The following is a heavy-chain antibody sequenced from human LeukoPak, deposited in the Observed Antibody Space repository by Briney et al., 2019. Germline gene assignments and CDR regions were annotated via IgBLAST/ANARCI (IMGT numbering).Heavy chain of an antibody. CDR3: AIHIVVVPAAKKKNWFDP. Sequence: SETLSLTSAVYGGSFSGYYWSWIRQPPGKGLEWIGKINHSGSTNYNPSLKSRVTISVDTSKNQFSLKLSSVTAADTAVYYCAIHIVVVPAAKKKNWFDPWGQGTLVTVSS. V-gene: IGHV4-34*01. D-gene: IGHD2-2*01. CDR2: INHSGST. J-gene: IGHJ5*02. CDR1: GGSFSGYY.